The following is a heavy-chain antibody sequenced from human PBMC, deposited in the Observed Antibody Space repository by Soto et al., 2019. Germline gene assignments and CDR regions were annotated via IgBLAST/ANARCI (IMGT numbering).Heavy chain of an antibody. D-gene: IGHD6-13*01. CDR2: IYHSGST. V-gene: IGHV4-30-2*01. Sequence: SETLSLTCAVSGGSISSGGYSWSWIRQPPGKGLEWIGYIYHSGSTYYNPSLKSRVTISVDTSKNQFSLKLSSVTAADTAVYYCARSYGSSWYMTFDYWGQGTLVTVSS. CDR1: GGSISSGGYS. J-gene: IGHJ4*02. CDR3: ARSYGSSWYMTFDY.